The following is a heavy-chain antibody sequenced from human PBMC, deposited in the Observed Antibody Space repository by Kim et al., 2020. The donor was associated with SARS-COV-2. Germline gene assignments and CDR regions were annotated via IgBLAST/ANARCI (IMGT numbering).Heavy chain of an antibody. Sequence: SETLSLTCAVFGESFNDYYWTWVRRPPGKGLEWIGEINHSGGTNYNPSLKSRVTISSDTSKNQFSLKVTYLTAADTALYYCARGRVGVVPAPILGLGPFWKSYYMDVWGRGATVTVSS. CDR1: GESFNDYY. CDR2: INHSGGT. CDR3: ARGRVGVVPAPILGLGPFWKSYYMDV. V-gene: IGHV4-34*01. J-gene: IGHJ6*03. D-gene: IGHD2-2*01.